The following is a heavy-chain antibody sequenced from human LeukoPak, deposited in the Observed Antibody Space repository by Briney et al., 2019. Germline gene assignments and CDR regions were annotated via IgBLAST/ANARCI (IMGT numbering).Heavy chain of an antibody. CDR3: TKAGSGSWYSFDY. D-gene: IGHD6-13*01. V-gene: IGHV1-2*06. J-gene: IGHJ4*02. Sequence: ASVKVSCKASGYSFTGYYLHWLRQAPGQGLEWVGRIDPYSGGTNYAPKFQGRVSMTRDTSMSTAHMELNSLTSDDTAVYFCTKAGSGSWYSFDYWGQGTLVSVSS. CDR2: IDPYSGGT. CDR1: GYSFTGYY.